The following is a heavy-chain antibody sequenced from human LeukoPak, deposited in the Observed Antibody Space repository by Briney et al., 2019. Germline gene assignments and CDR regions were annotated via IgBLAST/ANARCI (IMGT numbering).Heavy chain of an antibody. CDR3: VAARADFDY. J-gene: IGHJ4*02. D-gene: IGHD2-15*01. Sequence: PGGSLRLSCAVSGFTLSSYLMHWVRQVPGKGLVWVSRINSDGSRTSYADSVKGRFTISRDTAKNSLYLQMNSLRAEDTAVYYCVAARADFDYWGQGTLVTVSS. V-gene: IGHV3-74*01. CDR2: INSDGSRT. CDR1: GFTLSSYL.